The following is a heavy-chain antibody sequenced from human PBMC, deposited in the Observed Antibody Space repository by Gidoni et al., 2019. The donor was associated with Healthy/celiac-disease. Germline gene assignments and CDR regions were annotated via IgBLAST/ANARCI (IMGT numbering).Heavy chain of an antibody. CDR1: GWSFSGYY. V-gene: IGHV4-34*01. CDR2: INHRGST. CDR3: ARGDEGFDY. J-gene: IGHJ4*02. Sequence: QVQLQQWGAGLLKPSETLSLTCAVYGWSFSGYYWSWIRQPPGKGLESIGEINHRGSTNYTPSLTSRVTISVDTSKTQFSLELRSVTAADPAVYYCARGDEGFDYWGQGTLVTVSS.